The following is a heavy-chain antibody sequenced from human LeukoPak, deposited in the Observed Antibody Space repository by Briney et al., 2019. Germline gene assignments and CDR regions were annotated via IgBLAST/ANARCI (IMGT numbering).Heavy chain of an antibody. D-gene: IGHD6-13*01. J-gene: IGHJ6*02. Sequence: PGRSLRLSCAASGFTFSSYAMHWVRQAPGKGLEWVAVISYDGSNKYYADSVKGRFTISRDNSKNTLYLQMNSLRAEDTAVYYCARDLNSSSWYPYYYYYGMDVWGQGTTVTVSS. CDR3: ARDLNSSSWYPYYYYYGMDV. CDR1: GFTFSSYA. CDR2: ISYDGSNK. V-gene: IGHV3-30-3*01.